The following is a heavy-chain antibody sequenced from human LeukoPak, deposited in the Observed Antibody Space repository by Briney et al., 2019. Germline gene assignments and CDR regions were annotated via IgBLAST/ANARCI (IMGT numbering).Heavy chain of an antibody. CDR3: ARDLLPAATSWVYYYYGMDV. D-gene: IGHD2-2*01. CDR2: INPNSGGT. CDR1: GYTFTGYY. Sequence: ASVKVSCKASGYTFTGYYMHWVRQAPGQGLEWMGWINPNSGGTNCAQKFQGRVTMTRDTSISTAYMELSRLRSDDTAVYYCARDLLPAATSWVYYYYGMDVWGQGTTVTVSS. V-gene: IGHV1-2*02. J-gene: IGHJ6*02.